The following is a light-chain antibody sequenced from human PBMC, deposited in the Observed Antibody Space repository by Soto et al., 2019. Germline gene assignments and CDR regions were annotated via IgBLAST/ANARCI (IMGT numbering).Light chain of an antibody. CDR1: QSVDSRF. Sequence: EIVLTQSPGSLSLSPGERATLSCRASQSVDSRFFAWYQQRPGQAPRLLIYGASRRATGIPDRFTGSGSGTDITLTISGLEAEDFALYYCQQYDSSVTFGLGTKVEIK. V-gene: IGKV3-20*01. J-gene: IGKJ1*01. CDR3: QQYDSSVT. CDR2: GAS.